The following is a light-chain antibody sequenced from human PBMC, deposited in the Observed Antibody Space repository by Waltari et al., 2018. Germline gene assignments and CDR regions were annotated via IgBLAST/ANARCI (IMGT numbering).Light chain of an antibody. V-gene: IGLV2-23*01. Sequence: QSALTQPASVSGSPGQSIAIPCPGTSSYVGSYNLVSWYQQPPGKAPKLMIYEGSKRPSGVSNRFSGSKSGNTASLTISGLQAEDEADYYCCSYAGSSTLVFGGGTKLTVL. CDR3: CSYAGSSTLV. CDR1: SSYVGSYNL. J-gene: IGLJ2*01. CDR2: EGS.